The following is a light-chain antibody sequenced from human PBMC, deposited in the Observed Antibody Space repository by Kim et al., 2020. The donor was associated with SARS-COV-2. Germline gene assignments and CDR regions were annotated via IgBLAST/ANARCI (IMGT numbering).Light chain of an antibody. J-gene: IGLJ2*01. V-gene: IGLV1-51*01. CDR1: SPNIGNNY. CDR2: DSN. Sequence: GQKVTIPCPGSSPNIGNNYVSWYQQLPGTAPKLLIHDSNKRPSGIPDRFSGSKSGTSATLDITGLQTGDEADYYCGTWDNSLSAVVFGGGTQLTVL. CDR3: GTWDNSLSAVV.